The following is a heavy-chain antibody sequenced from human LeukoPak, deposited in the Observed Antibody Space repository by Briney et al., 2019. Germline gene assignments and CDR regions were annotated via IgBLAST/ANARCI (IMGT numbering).Heavy chain of an antibody. J-gene: IGHJ6*02. V-gene: IGHV1-8*01. CDR1: GYSLISYD. D-gene: IGHD2-15*01. CDR3: AREGLPYAMDV. Sequence: PSVKVSCKASGYSLISYDINWVRQAAGQGREWMGWMNLNSGRTGYAQTFQGRVTMTRDTSLNTAYMELSSLKSEDTAIYYCAREGLPYAMDVWGQGTTVTVSS. CDR2: MNLNSGRT.